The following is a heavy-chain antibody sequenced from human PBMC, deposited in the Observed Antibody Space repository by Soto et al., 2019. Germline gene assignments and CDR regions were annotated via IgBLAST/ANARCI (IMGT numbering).Heavy chain of an antibody. Sequence: QVQLQESGPGLVKPSQTLSLTCTVSGGSISSGDYFWSWIRQPPGKGLEWIGSIYYSGSTYYNPSLTSRVTMSVDTSKNQFSLKRRSVTAADTAVYYCARTGGRYDSGDYAELYWGQGTLVTVSS. CDR3: ARTGGRYDSGDYAELY. V-gene: IGHV4-30-4*01. CDR2: IYYSGST. J-gene: IGHJ4*02. D-gene: IGHD4-17*01. CDR1: GGSISSGDYF.